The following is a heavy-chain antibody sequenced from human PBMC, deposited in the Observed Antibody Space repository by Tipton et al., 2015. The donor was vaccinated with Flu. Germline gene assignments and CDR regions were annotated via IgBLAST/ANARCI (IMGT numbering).Heavy chain of an antibody. CDR1: GGTFSSYA. J-gene: IGHJ5*02. CDR2: IIPIFGTA. CDR3: ASAGFPYGGNSRGHWFDP. V-gene: IGHV1-69*01. D-gene: IGHD4-23*01. Sequence: QLVQSGAEVKKPGSSVKVSCKASGGTFSSYAISWVRQAPGQGLEWMGGIIPIFGTANYAQKFQGRVTITADESTSTAYMELSSLRSEDTAVYYCASAGFPYGGNSRGHWFDPWGQGTLVTVSS.